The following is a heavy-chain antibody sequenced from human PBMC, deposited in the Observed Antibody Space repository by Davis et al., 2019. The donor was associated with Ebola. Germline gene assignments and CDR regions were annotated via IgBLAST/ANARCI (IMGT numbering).Heavy chain of an antibody. D-gene: IGHD3-10*01. Sequence: GESLKIPCAASGFTFRRYGMYWVRQAPGKGLEWMAFIQYDGSNKYYADSVKGRFTISRDNSKNTLYLQMNSLRAEDTAVYYCAKDSGLDTMPPDYWGQGTLVTVSS. CDR3: AKDSGLDTMPPDY. CDR2: IQYDGSNK. J-gene: IGHJ4*02. V-gene: IGHV3-30*02. CDR1: GFTFRRYG.